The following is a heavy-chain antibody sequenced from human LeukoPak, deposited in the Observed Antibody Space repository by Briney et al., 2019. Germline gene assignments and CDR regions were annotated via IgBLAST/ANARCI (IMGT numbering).Heavy chain of an antibody. CDR3: ARRGDFRSYYY. J-gene: IGHJ4*02. V-gene: IGHV4-34*01. CDR2: INHSGST. Sequence: SETLSLTCAVYGGSFSGYYWSWIRQPPGKGLEWIGEINHSGSTNYNPSLKSRVTISVDTSKNQFSLKLSSVTAADTAVYYCARRGDFRSYYYWGQGTLVTASS. D-gene: IGHD3-3*01. CDR1: GGSFSGYY.